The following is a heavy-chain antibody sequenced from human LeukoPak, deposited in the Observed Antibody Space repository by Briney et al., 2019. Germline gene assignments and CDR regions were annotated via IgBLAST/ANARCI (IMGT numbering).Heavy chain of an antibody. Sequence: PSETLSLTCTVSGGSISSYYWSWIRQPPGKGLEWIGYIYYSGSTNYNPSLKSRVTISVDTSKNQFSLKLSSVTAADTAVYYCARFRSSWYLMNYYYGMDVWSQGTTVTVSS. D-gene: IGHD6-13*01. CDR3: ARFRSSWYLMNYYYGMDV. J-gene: IGHJ6*02. CDR2: IYYSGST. V-gene: IGHV4-59*01. CDR1: GGSISSYY.